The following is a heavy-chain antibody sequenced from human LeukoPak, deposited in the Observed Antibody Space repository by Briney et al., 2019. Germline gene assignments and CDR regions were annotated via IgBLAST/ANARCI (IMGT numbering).Heavy chain of an antibody. CDR3: VRDRDWAFDY. J-gene: IGHJ4*02. V-gene: IGHV3-30*02. Sequence: SGGSLRLSCAASGFTFSSYSMNWVRQAPGKGLEWVTFVRSDGSDKYYADSVKGRFTFSRDNSKNTVYLQMNSLRPEDTAVYYCVRDRDWAFDYWGQGSLVTVSS. CDR1: GFTFSSYS. D-gene: IGHD2-21*02. CDR2: VRSDGSDK.